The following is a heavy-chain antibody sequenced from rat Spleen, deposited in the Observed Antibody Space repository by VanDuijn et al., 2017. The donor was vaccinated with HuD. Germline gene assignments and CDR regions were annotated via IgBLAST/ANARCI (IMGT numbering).Heavy chain of an antibody. CDR2: ISPSGGST. Sequence: EVELVESGGGLVQPGRSLKLSCEASGFTFSNYDMAWVRQAPTKGLEWVASISPSGGSTYYRDSVKGRFTISRDNAKSTLYLQMDSLRSEDTATDYCAIAPILRIITTGWYFDFWGPGTMVTVSS. V-gene: IGHV5-19*01. D-gene: IGHD1-6*01. J-gene: IGHJ1*01. CDR1: GFTFSNYD. CDR3: AIAPILRIITTGWYFDF.